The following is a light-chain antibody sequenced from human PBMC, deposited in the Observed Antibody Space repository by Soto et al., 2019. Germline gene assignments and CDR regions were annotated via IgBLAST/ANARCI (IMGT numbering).Light chain of an antibody. CDR3: QQFTTFPRT. CDR2: TTS. Sequence: DIQMTQSPSSLSASVGDRVTITCRASQSIDSHLNWYQQKPGKPPKLLIHTTSSLQSGVPSRFSGSGTGTDFTLTISSLQPEDFATYYCQQFTTFPRTFGQGTKVEIK. J-gene: IGKJ1*01. CDR1: QSIDSH. V-gene: IGKV1-39*01.